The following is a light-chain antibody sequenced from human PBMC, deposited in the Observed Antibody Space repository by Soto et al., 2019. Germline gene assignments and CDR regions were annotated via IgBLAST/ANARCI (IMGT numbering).Light chain of an antibody. V-gene: IGKV1-5*01. J-gene: IGKJ1*01. CDR3: QQYSIYWT. CDR2: DAS. CDR1: QSISSW. Sequence: DIQMTQSPSTLSASIGDRVTISCRASQSISSWLAWYQQKPGEAPKLLIYDASRLESGVPSRFTGSGSGTEFTLIISSLQPDDSATYYCQQYSIYWTFGQGTKVDI.